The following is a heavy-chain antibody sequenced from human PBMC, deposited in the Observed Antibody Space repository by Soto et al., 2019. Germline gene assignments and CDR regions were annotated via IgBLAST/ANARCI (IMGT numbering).Heavy chain of an antibody. J-gene: IGHJ4*02. V-gene: IGHV1-69*01. CDR3: ASDLGYYYDSSGYYY. CDR2: IIPLFGTA. D-gene: IGHD3-22*01. CDR1: GGTFSSYS. Sequence: QVQLVQSGAEVKKPGSSVKVSCKASGGTFSSYSISWVRQAPGQELEWMGGIIPLFGTANYAQKFQGRVTITADESTSTAYMELSSLRSEDTAVYYCASDLGYYYDSSGYYYWGQGTLVTVSS.